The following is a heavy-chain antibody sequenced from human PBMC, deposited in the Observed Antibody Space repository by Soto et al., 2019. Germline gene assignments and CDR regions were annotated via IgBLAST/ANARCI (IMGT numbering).Heavy chain of an antibody. Sequence: QVQLVQSGAEVRKPGSSVKVSCKASGGTFDTYAVSWVRQAPGQGLEWMGGIIPMFGTPYYGQRLQGRVTISADESTGTAYMELSSLRSEDTAVYYCARDRDFGNYCDSAYWGQGTLVTVSS. CDR1: GGTFDTYA. V-gene: IGHV1-69*01. CDR3: ARDRDFGNYCDSAY. CDR2: IIPMFGTP. D-gene: IGHD1-26*01. J-gene: IGHJ4*02.